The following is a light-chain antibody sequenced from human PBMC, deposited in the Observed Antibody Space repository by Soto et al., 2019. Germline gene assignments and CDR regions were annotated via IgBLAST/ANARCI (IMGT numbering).Light chain of an antibody. CDR1: ESIGIY. CDR2: AAS. V-gene: IGKV1-39*01. J-gene: IGKJ1*01. CDR3: LQAYRTTWT. Sequence: DVQVTQTPTSLSASVGDRVTITCRASESIGIYLNWYQQKPGKVPNLLIYAASSVFEGVPSRFSGSGSGTNFSLTINSLQPEDFTTYFCLQAYRTTWTFGQGTKVQIK.